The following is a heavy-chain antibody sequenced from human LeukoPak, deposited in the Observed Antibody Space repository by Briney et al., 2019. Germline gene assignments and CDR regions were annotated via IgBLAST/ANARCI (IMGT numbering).Heavy chain of an antibody. Sequence: GGSLRLSCAASGFTFSSYAMTWVRQAPGKGLVWVSRINSDGSSTNYADSVKGRFTISRDNAKNTLYLQMNSLRAEDTAVYFCARTTVATLIDYWGQGTLVTVSS. J-gene: IGHJ4*02. V-gene: IGHV3-74*01. CDR2: INSDGSST. CDR3: ARTTVATLIDY. D-gene: IGHD4-17*01. CDR1: GFTFSSYA.